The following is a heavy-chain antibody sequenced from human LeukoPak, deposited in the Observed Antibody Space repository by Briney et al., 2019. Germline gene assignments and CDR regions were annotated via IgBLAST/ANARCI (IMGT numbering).Heavy chain of an antibody. CDR2: ISSSSSYI. CDR1: GFTFSSYS. D-gene: IGHD1-26*01. CDR3: ARGSNSGSYPESKPNYYYYMDV. J-gene: IGHJ6*03. V-gene: IGHV3-21*01. Sequence: GGSLRLSCAASGFTFSSYSMNWVRQAPGKGLEWVSSISSSSSYIYYADSVKGRFTISRDNAKNSLYLQMNSLRAEDTAVYYCARGSNSGSYPESKPNYYYYMDVWGKGTTVTVSS.